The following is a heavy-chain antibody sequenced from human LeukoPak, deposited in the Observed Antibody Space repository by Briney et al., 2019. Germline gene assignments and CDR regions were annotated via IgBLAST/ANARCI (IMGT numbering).Heavy chain of an antibody. V-gene: IGHV3-43D*03. CDR3: AKDRSIAAAGVDY. D-gene: IGHD6-13*01. J-gene: IGHJ4*02. CDR2: INWNGLSA. CDR1: GFTFDAYA. Sequence: PGGSLRLSCAASGFTFDAYAIHWVRQAPGKGLEWVCLINWNGLSAYYSDSVKGRFTISRDDSKNSLYLQMNSLRIEDTALYHCAKDRSIAAAGVDYWGQGTQVTVSS.